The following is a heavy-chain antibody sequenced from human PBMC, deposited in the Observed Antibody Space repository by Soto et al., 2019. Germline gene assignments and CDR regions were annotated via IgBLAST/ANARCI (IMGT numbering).Heavy chain of an antibody. CDR2: ISSSGSTI. V-gene: IGHV3-48*03. Sequence: HPGGSLRLSCATSGFTFSSYEMNWVRQAPGKGLEWVSYISSSGSTIYYADSAKGRFTISRDNAKNSLYLQMDSLRAEDTAVYYCARDQEAGSFFPYYYGMDVWGQGTTVTVSS. CDR3: ARDQEAGSFFPYYYGMDV. J-gene: IGHJ6*02. D-gene: IGHD6-13*01. CDR1: GFTFSSYE.